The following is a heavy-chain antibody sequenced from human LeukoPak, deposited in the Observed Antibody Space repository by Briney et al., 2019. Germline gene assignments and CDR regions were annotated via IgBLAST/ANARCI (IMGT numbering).Heavy chain of an antibody. Sequence: GGSLRLSCAASGFTFSSYAMSWVRQAPGKGLEWVSAISGSGGSTYYADSVKGRFTISRDNSKNTLYLQMNSLRAEDTAVYYCARDPSCGDEYYYYGMDVWGQGTTVTVSS. CDR3: ARDPSCGDEYYYYGMDV. V-gene: IGHV3-23*01. D-gene: IGHD2-21*01. CDR1: GFTFSSYA. CDR2: ISGSGGST. J-gene: IGHJ6*02.